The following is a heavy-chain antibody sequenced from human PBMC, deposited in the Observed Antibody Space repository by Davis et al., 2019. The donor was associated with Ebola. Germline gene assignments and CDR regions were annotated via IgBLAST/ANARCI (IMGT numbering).Heavy chain of an antibody. V-gene: IGHV3-23*01. CDR3: AKEGIGSGWYSDFDY. CDR2: ISGSGGST. J-gene: IGHJ4*02. D-gene: IGHD6-19*01. CDR1: GFTFSSYA. Sequence: PGGSLRLSCAASGFTFSSYAMSWVRQAPGKGLEWVSVISGSGGSTYYADSVKGRFTISRDNSKNTLYLQMNTLRADDTAVYYCAKEGIGSGWYSDFDYWGQGTLVTVSS.